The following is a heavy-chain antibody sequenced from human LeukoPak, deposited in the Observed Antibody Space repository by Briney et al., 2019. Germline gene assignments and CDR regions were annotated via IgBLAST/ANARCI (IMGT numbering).Heavy chain of an antibody. CDR3: ATVGRRITMVRGVTLGY. J-gene: IGHJ4*02. Sequence: ASVKVSCETSGYTFTTYPINWVRQAPGQGLEWMGWITTYNGDTNYAQNLQGRVTMTADTSTSTAYMELRSLRSDDTAVYYCATVGRRITMVRGVTLGYWGQGTLVTVSS. CDR1: GYTFTTYP. CDR2: ITTYNGDT. V-gene: IGHV1-18*01. D-gene: IGHD3-10*01.